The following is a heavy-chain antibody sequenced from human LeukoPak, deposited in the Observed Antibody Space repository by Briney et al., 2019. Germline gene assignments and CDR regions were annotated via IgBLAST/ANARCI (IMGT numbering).Heavy chain of an antibody. CDR2: ISSSSSTI. Sequence: PGGSLRLSCAASGFTFSSYSMNWVRQAPGKGLEWVSYISSSSSTIYYADSVKGRFTISRDNAKNSLYLQMNSLRAEDTAVYYCARLRWDIVVVPAAVFDYWGQRTLVTVSS. J-gene: IGHJ4*02. V-gene: IGHV3-48*01. D-gene: IGHD2-2*01. CDR3: ARLRWDIVVVPAAVFDY. CDR1: GFTFSSYS.